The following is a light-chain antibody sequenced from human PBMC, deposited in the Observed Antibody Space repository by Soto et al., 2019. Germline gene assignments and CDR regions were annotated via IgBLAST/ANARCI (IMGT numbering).Light chain of an antibody. CDR2: GAS. Sequence: EIVLTQSPGTLSLSPGERATLSCRASQSVSPSYLAWYQQKPGQAPRLLIYGASSRATGIPDRFSGSGSGTDLTLTISRLEPEDWAVSYCKQSGSPPTLTYGQGTRLEIK. V-gene: IGKV3-20*01. CDR1: QSVSPSY. J-gene: IGKJ5*01. CDR3: KQSGSPPTLT.